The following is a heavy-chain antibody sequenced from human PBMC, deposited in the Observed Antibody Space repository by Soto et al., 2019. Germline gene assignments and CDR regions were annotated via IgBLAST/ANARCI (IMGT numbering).Heavy chain of an antibody. D-gene: IGHD6-13*01. CDR1: GFIFSNYV. J-gene: IGHJ4*02. CDR3: ARRGLYSSSWYGPLDY. Sequence: QVPLVESGGGVDQPGRSLRLSCATSGFIFSNYVMQWVRQAPGKGLEWVALISYDGNNKHYTESVKGRFIISRDNSNTRSYLQINSLRAEDTAVYYCARRGLYSSSWYGPLDYWGQGTLVTVSS. CDR2: ISYDGNNK. V-gene: IGHV3-33*01.